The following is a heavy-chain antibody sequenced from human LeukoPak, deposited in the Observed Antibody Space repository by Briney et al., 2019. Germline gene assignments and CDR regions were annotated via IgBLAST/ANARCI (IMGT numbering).Heavy chain of an antibody. D-gene: IGHD6-13*01. CDR2: IIPIFGTA. Sequence: SGKVACKASGVTFSSYAISWVRQAPGQGLEWMGGIIPIFGTANYAQKFQGRVTITADESTSTAYMELSSLRTEDTAVYYCARDDIAAAGTHNHYYGMDVWGQGTTVTVSS. V-gene: IGHV1-69*13. J-gene: IGHJ6*02. CDR1: GVTFSSYA. CDR3: ARDDIAAAGTHNHYYGMDV.